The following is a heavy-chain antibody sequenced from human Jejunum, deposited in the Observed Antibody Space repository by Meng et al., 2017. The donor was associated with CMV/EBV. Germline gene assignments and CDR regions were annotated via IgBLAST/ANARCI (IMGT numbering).Heavy chain of an antibody. J-gene: IGHJ5*02. CDR3: ARDIDH. CDR1: GFTFSTYN. Sequence: EVLLVGFGGGLVKPGGSLRLSCIGSGFTFSTYNMNWVRQAPGKGLEWVSSISSRSRYINYADSVKGRFTISRDNAENSLYLQMNSLRVEDTAVYYCARDIDHWGQGTLVTVSS. V-gene: IGHV3-21*01. CDR2: ISSRSRYI.